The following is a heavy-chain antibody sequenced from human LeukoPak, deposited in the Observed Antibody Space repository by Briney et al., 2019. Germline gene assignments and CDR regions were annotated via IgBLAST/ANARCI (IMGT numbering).Heavy chain of an antibody. CDR2: IYYSGST. CDR3: ARYGDGYNIDY. CDR1: GGSISSGGYY. Sequence: SQTLSLTCTVSGGSISSGGYYWSWIRQHPGKGLEWIGYIYYSGSTYYNPSLKSRVTISVDTSKNQFSLKLSSVTAADTAVYYCARYGDGYNIDYWGQGTLVTVSS. V-gene: IGHV4-31*03. J-gene: IGHJ4*02. D-gene: IGHD5-12*01.